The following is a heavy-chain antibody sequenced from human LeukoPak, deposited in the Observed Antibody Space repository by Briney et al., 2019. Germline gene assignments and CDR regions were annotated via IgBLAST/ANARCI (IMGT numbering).Heavy chain of an antibody. V-gene: IGHV4-39*07. Sequence: SETLSLTCTVSGGSISSGGYYWSWIRQPPGKGLEWIGEINHSGSTNYNPSLKSRVTISVDTSKNQFSLKLSSVTAADTAVYYCARGGNYYDSSGYSGYFDYWGQGTLVTVSS. CDR3: ARGGNYYDSSGYSGYFDY. J-gene: IGHJ4*02. CDR2: INHSGST. D-gene: IGHD3-22*01. CDR1: GGSISSGGYY.